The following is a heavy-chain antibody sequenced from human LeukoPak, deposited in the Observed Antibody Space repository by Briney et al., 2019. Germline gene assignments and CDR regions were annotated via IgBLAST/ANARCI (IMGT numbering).Heavy chain of an antibody. CDR2: IYSGDSET. CDR3: DTTPYSGIYGDALDI. D-gene: IGHD1-26*01. Sequence: GESLKISCRASGYIFTTYWIGWVRQMPGKGLEWMGIIYSGDSETRYSPSFQGQVTISVDKSISTAYLQWSSLKASDTAMYYCDTTPYSGIYGDALDIWGQGTMVTVSS. J-gene: IGHJ3*02. CDR1: GYIFTTYW. V-gene: IGHV5-51*01.